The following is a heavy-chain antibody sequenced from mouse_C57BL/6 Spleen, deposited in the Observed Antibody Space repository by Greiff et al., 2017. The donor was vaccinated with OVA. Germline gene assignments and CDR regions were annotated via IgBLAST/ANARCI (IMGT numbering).Heavy chain of an antibody. J-gene: IGHJ3*01. D-gene: IGHD2-4*01. CDR1: GYTFTSYW. CDR2: IDPSDSET. CDR3: ARSNYDYSAWFAY. Sequence: QVQLQQPGAELVRPGSSVKLSCKASGYTFTSYWMHWVKQRPIQGLEWIGHIDPSDSETHYNQKFKDKATLTVDKSSSTAYMQLSSLTSEDSAVYYGARSNYDYSAWFAYWGQGTLVTVSA. V-gene: IGHV1-52*01.